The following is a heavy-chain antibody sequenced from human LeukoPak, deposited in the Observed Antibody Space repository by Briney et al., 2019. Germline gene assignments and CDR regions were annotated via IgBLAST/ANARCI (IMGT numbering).Heavy chain of an antibody. V-gene: IGHV3-23*01. CDR2: ISGSGDST. CDR1: GFTFSSYS. J-gene: IGHJ4*02. CDR3: VKGCSYTGCYTSDY. Sequence: GGSLRLSCAASGFTFSSYSMNWVRQAPGKGLEWVSTISGSGDSTHYADSVKGRFTIPRDNSKNTLYMQMNSLRVEDTAVYYCVKGCSYTGCYTSDYWGQGTLVTVSS. D-gene: IGHD2-15*01.